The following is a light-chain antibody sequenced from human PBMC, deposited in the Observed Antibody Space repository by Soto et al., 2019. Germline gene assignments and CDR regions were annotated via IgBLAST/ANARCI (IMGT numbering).Light chain of an antibody. Sequence: DIQMTQSPSTLSASVGDRVTITCRASQSISNWLAWYQQKAGKAPKLLIYRASSLQSGVPSRFTGSGAGTEFTLTISSLQPDDFATYYYQQYDTYWTFGQGTKVVIK. CDR2: RAS. V-gene: IGKV1-5*03. CDR3: QQYDTYWT. CDR1: QSISNW. J-gene: IGKJ1*01.